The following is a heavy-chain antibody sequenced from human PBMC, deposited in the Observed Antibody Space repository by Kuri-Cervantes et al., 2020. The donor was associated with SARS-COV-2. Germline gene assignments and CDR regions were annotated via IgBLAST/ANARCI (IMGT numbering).Heavy chain of an antibody. CDR1: GGSISSSSYY. J-gene: IGHJ4*02. V-gene: IGHV4-39*01. CDR3: ARRWFDFWSGYYIFDY. Sequence: GSLRLSCTVSGGSISSSSYYWGWIRRPPGKGLEWIGSIYYSGSTYYNPSLKSRVTISVDTFKNQFSLKLSSVTAADTAVYYCARRWFDFWSGYYIFDYWGQGTLVTVSS. CDR2: IYYSGST. D-gene: IGHD3-3*01.